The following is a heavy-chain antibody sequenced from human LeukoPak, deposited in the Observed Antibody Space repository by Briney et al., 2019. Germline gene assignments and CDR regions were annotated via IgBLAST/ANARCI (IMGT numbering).Heavy chain of an antibody. CDR1: GYTFTSYD. Sequence: GSSVKVSCKASGYTFTSYDINWVRQATGQGLEWMGWMNPNSGNTGYAQKFQGRVTMTRNTSISTAYMELSSLRSEDTAVYYCARAHRVKSRGVQTMYYFDYWGQGTLVTVSS. D-gene: IGHD3-10*01. V-gene: IGHV1-8*01. CDR2: MNPNSGNT. CDR3: ARAHRVKSRGVQTMYYFDY. J-gene: IGHJ4*02.